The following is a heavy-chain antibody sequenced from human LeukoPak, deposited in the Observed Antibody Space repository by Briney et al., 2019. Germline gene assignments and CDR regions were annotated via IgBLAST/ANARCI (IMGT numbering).Heavy chain of an antibody. CDR1: GLNISIYA. CDR3: AKGTCIARRCYGNAFDI. CDR2: LTGAGSRT. D-gene: IGHD2-15*01. V-gene: IGHV3-23*01. Sequence: GGPLRLSCATSGLNISIYAMSWVRQAPGKGLEGGSTLTGAGSRTDYPDSVKRRFTISRDTSKNTVYLQMTRLRAEDTAVYYCAKGTCIARRCYGNAFDIWGRGAMVTVSS. J-gene: IGHJ3*02.